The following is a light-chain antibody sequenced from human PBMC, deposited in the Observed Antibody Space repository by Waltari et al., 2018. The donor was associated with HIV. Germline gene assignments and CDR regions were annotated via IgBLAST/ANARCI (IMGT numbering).Light chain of an antibody. CDR2: DAS. CDR3: RQRSIPCT. CDR1: QSVSSF. Sequence: EIVLTQSPATLSLSPGERATLSCRASQSVSSFLAWYQQKPGQAPRLLIYDASNRATGIPARFSGRGSGTDFTLTISSLEPEDFAVYYCRQRSIPCTFGPGTKVDV. V-gene: IGKV3-11*01. J-gene: IGKJ3*01.